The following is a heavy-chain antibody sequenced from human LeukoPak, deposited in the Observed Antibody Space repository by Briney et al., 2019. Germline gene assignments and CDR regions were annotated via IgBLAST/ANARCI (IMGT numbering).Heavy chain of an antibody. CDR3: AKILGGELLPYFDY. D-gene: IGHD3-10*01. V-gene: IGHV3-30*18. J-gene: IGHJ4*02. Sequence: GGSLRLSCAASGFTFSSYGMHWVHQAPGKGLEWVAVISYDGSNKYYADSVKGRFTISRDNSKNTLYLQMNSLRAEDTAVYYCAKILGGELLPYFDYWGQGTLVTVSS. CDR2: ISYDGSNK. CDR1: GFTFSSYG.